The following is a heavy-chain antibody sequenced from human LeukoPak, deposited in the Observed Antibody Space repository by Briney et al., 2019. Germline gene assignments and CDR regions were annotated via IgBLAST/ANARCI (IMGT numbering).Heavy chain of an antibody. CDR3: ARDGLRYCSGGSCYSDLFDY. CDR2: ISSSGSTI. J-gene: IGHJ4*02. Sequence: GGSLRLSCAASGFTFSSYEMNWVRQAPGKGLEWVSYISSSGSTIYYADSVKGRFTISRDNGKNSLYLQMNSLRAEDTAVYYCARDGLRYCSGGSCYSDLFDYWGQGTLVTVSS. V-gene: IGHV3-48*03. CDR1: GFTFSSYE. D-gene: IGHD2-15*01.